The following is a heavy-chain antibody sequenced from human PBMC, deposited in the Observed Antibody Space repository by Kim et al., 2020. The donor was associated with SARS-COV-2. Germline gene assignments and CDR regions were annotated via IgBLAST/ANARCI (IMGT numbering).Heavy chain of an antibody. CDR1: GGSISSYY. CDR3: ARDHREWLQYTANWYFEL. J-gene: IGHJ2*01. CDR2: IYYSGST. V-gene: IGHV4-59*01. D-gene: IGHD3-3*01. Sequence: SETLSLTCTVSGGSISSYYWSWIRQPPGKGLEWIGYIYYSGSTNYNPSLKSRVTISVATSKNQSSLKLSSVTAADTAVYYCARDHREWLQYTANWYFELWGRGNPGTLSS.